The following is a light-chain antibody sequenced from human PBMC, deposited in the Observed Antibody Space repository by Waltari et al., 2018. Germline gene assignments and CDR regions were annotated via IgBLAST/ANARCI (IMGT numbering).Light chain of an antibody. J-gene: IGLJ3*02. CDR3: CAYTGSVWV. Sequence: QSALTQPASVSGSPGQSITLSCTGPSSDIGSHNSVSWYQQHPGKAPKLMIYDVSERPSGVSNRFSGSKSVNTASLTISGLQADDEADYYCCAYTGSVWVFGGGTKLTVL. CDR1: SSDIGSHNS. V-gene: IGLV2-14*03. CDR2: DVS.